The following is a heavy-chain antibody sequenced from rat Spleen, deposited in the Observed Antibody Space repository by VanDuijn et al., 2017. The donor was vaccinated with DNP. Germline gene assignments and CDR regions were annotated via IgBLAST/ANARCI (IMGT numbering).Heavy chain of an antibody. CDR1: GFTFNYYW. V-gene: IGHV5-31*01. D-gene: IGHD1-4*01. J-gene: IGHJ4*01. CDR3: TTGAGSP. CDR2: ISSSGTTI. Sequence: EVQLVESGGDLVQPGRSLKISCVASGFTFNYYWMTWIRQVPGKGLEWVASISSSGTTIYYADSVRGRFTLSRDNAKNTLYLQMDSLRSEDTATYYCTTGAGSPWGQGTSVTVSS.